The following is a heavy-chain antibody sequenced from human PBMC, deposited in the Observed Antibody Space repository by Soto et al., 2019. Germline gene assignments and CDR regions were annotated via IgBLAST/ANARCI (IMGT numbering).Heavy chain of an antibody. CDR1: GYTFTSYA. D-gene: IGHD6-13*01. CDR3: ARGFPYSSSWYYYYGMDV. Sequence: GASVKVSCKAFGYTFTSYAMHWVRQAPGQRLEWMGWINAGNGNTKYSQKFQDRVTITRDTSASTAYMELSSLRSEDTAVYYCARGFPYSSSWYYYYGMDVWGQGTTVTVSS. V-gene: IGHV1-3*01. J-gene: IGHJ6*02. CDR2: INAGNGNT.